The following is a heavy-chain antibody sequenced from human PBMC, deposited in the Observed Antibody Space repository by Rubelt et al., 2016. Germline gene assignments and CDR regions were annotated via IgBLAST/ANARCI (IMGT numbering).Heavy chain of an antibody. Sequence: VESGGGLVQPGGSLRLSCAASGLTVSSNYMNWVRQAPGKGLEWVSVIYSSGTIYYADSVKGRFTISRDNSKNTLYLQMNSLRDEDTAVYYCARTRSSWNYPSYFDYWGQGTLVTVSS. CDR3: ARTRSSWNYPSYFDY. CDR1: GLTVSSNY. V-gene: IGHV3-66*01. J-gene: IGHJ4*02. CDR2: IYSSGTI. D-gene: IGHD1-7*01.